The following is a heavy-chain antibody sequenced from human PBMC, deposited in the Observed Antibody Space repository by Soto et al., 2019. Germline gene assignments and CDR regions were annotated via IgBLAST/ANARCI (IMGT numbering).Heavy chain of an antibody. D-gene: IGHD4-17*01. CDR1: GYSFTSYW. CDR2: IDPSDSYT. J-gene: IGHJ4*02. V-gene: IGHV5-10-1*01. CDR3: ARHKDDYGVPECDY. Sequence: EVQLVQSGAEVKKPGESLRISCKGSGYSFTSYWISWVRQMPGKGLEWMGSIDPSDSYTNYSPSFQGHVTISADKSISTAHLEWSGLKAWDTAMYYCARHKDDYGVPECDYWGQGTLVTVSS.